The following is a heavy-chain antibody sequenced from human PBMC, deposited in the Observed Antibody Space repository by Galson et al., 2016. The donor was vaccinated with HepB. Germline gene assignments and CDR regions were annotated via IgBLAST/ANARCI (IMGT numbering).Heavy chain of an antibody. J-gene: IGHJ4*02. CDR1: GFTFSNFG. V-gene: IGHV3-30*03. Sequence: SLRLSCAASGFTFSNFGMHWVRQAPGKGLEWVAIISYDGRNKYYTESVKGRLTISRDNSMNTLYLEMNSLRAEDTAIYYCARELALWFGELLSGPSDYWGQGTRVTVSS. D-gene: IGHD3-10*01. CDR2: ISYDGRNK. CDR3: ARELALWFGELLSGPSDY.